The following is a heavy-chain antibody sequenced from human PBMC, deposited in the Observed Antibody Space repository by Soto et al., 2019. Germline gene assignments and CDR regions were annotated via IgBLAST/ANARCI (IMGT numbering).Heavy chain of an antibody. CDR3: ARGALSPGAEYYYYMDV. J-gene: IGHJ6*03. D-gene: IGHD3-16*02. CDR2: ISAYNGHT. Sequence: ASVKVSCKASGYTFTSYGISWVRQAPGQGLEWMGWISAYNGHTNYAQKLQGRVTMTTDTSTSTAYMELRSLRSDDTAVYYCARGALSPGAEYYYYMDVWGKGTTVTVSS. CDR1: GYTFTSYG. V-gene: IGHV1-18*01.